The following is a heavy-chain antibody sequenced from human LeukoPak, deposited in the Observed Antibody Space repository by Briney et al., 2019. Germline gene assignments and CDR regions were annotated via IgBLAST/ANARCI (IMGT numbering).Heavy chain of an antibody. V-gene: IGHV1-69*13. Sequence: SVKVSCKASGGTFSSYAISWMRQAPGQGLEWLGGIIPIFGTANYAQKFQGRVTITADESTSTAYMELSSLRSEDTAVYYCARDKRSGWSQLDYYYYGMDVWGKGTMVTVSS. J-gene: IGHJ6*04. CDR3: ARDKRSGWSQLDYYYYGMDV. D-gene: IGHD6-13*01. CDR1: GGTFSSYA. CDR2: IIPIFGTA.